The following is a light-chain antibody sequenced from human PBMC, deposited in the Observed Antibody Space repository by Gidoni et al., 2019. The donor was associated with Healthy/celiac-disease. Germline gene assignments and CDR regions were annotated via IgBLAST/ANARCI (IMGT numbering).Light chain of an antibody. CDR1: QSVSSSY. J-gene: IGKJ3*01. CDR2: VAS. V-gene: IGKV3-20*01. CDR3: QQYGSSPFT. Sequence: EIVLTQSPGTLSLSPGERATLSCRASQSVSSSYLAWYQQKPGQAPRLLSYVASSRATGIPDRFSGSGSGTDFTLIISRLEPEDFAVYYCQQYGSSPFTFGPGTKVDIK.